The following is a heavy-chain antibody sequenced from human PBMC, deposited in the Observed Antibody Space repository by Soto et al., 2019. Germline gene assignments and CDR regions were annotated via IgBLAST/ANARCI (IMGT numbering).Heavy chain of an antibody. J-gene: IGHJ4*02. CDR3: ARDRGPNTPDY. Sequence: TGGSLRLSCAVSGFTFSNYWMTWVRQAPGKGLEWVAYMNQDGSQIYYVDSLRGRFTISRDNAKNSLYLQMNSLRVDDTAVYYCARDRGPNTPDYWGKGTLVTVSS. V-gene: IGHV3-7*01. CDR1: GFTFSNYW. CDR2: MNQDGSQI. D-gene: IGHD2-2*02.